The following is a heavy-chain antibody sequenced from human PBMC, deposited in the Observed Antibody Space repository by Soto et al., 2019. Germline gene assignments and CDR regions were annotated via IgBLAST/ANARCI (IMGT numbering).Heavy chain of an antibody. Sequence: FAGRRISKTQGKGLEWVSAISGSGGSTYYADSVKGRFTISRDNSKNTLYLQMNSLRAEDTAVYYCANGGPYSSGCYFSYSGQGTLVTGPS. CDR2: ISGSGGST. CDR3: ANGGPYSSGCYFSY. D-gene: IGHD6-19*01. V-gene: IGHV3-23*01. J-gene: IGHJ4*02. CDR1: FA.